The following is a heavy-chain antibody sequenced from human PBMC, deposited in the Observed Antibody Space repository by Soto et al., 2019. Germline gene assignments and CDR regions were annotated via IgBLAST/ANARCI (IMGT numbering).Heavy chain of an antibody. V-gene: IGHV4-59*01. CDR1: GGSISTYY. Sequence: PSETLSLTCTVSGGSISTYYWSWIRQPPGKGLEWIGFAYYSGSTSYNPSLESRVTISVDTSKNQFSLILTSVTAADTAVYYCARDRGAAGGPSREYYYVYWGKGIQVTVS. J-gene: IGHJ4*02. D-gene: IGHD6-13*01. CDR3: ARDRGAAGGPSREYYYVY. CDR2: AYYSGST.